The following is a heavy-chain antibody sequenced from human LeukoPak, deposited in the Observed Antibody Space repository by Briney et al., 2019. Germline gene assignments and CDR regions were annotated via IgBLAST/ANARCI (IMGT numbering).Heavy chain of an antibody. CDR2: IDYRGST. CDR1: GDSISTYY. CDR3: ARSRSGYSYDHAAFEI. V-gene: IGHV4-59*01. J-gene: IGHJ3*02. D-gene: IGHD5-24*01. Sequence: SETLSLTCTVAGDSISTYYWSWIRQPPGKGLEWIAYIDYRGSTTYNPSLRSRVTISVDTSRNQFSLKLSSVTAADTAVYYCARSRSGYSYDHAAFEIWGQGTMVTVSS.